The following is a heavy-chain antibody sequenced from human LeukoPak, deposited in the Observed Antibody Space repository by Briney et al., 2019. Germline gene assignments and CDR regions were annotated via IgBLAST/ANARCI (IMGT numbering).Heavy chain of an antibody. CDR1: GYTFPSYD. CDR3: ARWLPNWNYGNWFDP. V-gene: IGHV1-8*01. CDR2: MNPYSGNT. D-gene: IGHD1-7*01. J-gene: IGHJ5*02. Sequence: ASVKVSCKASGYTFPSYDINWVRQATGQGLEWMGWMNPYSGNTGYAQKFQGRVTMTRNTSISTAYMELSSLRSEDTAVYYCARWLPNWNYGNWFDPWGQGTLDTVSS.